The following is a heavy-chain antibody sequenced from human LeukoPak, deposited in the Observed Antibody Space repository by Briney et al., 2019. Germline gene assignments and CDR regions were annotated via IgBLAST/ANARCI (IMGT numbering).Heavy chain of an antibody. CDR3: ARGRRSARLAAALGF. V-gene: IGHV4-34*01. Sequence: SETLSLTCAVYGGSFSGYYWSWIRQPPGKGLEWIGEINHSGSTNYNPSLKSRVTISVDTSKNQFSLKLSSVTAADTAVYYCARGRRSARLAAALGFWGQGTLVTDSS. D-gene: IGHD6-13*01. CDR2: INHSGST. CDR1: GGSFSGYY. J-gene: IGHJ4*02.